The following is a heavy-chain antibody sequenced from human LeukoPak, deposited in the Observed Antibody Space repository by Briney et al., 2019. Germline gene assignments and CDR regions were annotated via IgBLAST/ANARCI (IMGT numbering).Heavy chain of an antibody. V-gene: IGHV3-23*01. CDR2: VSGSGGSS. D-gene: IGHD3-9*01. CDR3: AKAQDYDILTGLGGDDAFDI. CDR1: GFAFRSYA. Sequence: PGGSLRLSCAASGFAFRSYAMSWVRQAPGRGLEWLSSVSGSGGSSYFADSVKGRFTFSRDNSKNTLYLQINSLRADDTAVYYCAKAQDYDILTGLGGDDAFDIWGQGTMVTVSS. J-gene: IGHJ3*02.